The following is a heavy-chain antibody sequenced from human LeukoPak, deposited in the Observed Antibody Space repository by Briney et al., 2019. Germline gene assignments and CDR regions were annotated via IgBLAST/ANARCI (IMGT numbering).Heavy chain of an antibody. V-gene: IGHV4-39*01. CDR2: IYYSGST. J-gene: IGHJ5*02. D-gene: IGHD1-14*01. CDR1: GFTFSSYW. Sequence: GSLRLSCAASGFTFSSYWMSWVRQPPGKGLEWIANIYYSGSTYYNPSLKSRVTISVDTSKNQFSLKLSSVTAADTAVYYCAGLIRPGWFDPWGQGTLVTVSS. CDR3: AGLIRPGWFDP.